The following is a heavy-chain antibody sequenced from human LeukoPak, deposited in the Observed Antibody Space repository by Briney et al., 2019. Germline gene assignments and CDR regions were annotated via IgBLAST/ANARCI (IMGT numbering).Heavy chain of an antibody. CDR1: GLTFNSHW. J-gene: IGHJ4*02. D-gene: IGHD3-16*01. CDR2: INGDGSEK. Sequence: GGSLRLSCAASGLTFNSHWMSWVRQAPGKGLEWVAMINGDGSEKNYVDSVKGLFTISRENAKNSLYLQMNNLRAEDMGVYYCVTEGGAYWGQGTLVTVS. V-gene: IGHV3-7*01. CDR3: VTEGGAY.